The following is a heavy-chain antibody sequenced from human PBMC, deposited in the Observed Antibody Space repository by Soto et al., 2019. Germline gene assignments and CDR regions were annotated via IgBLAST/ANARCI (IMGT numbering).Heavy chain of an antibody. CDR1: GFTCSSYS. V-gene: IGHV3-21*01. J-gene: IGHJ4*02. Sequence: GGSLRLSCAASGFTCSSYSMNWVRQAPGKGLEWVSSISSSSSYIYYADSVKGRFTISRDNAKNSLYLQMNSLRAEDTAVYYCARALGSSSRASDYWGQGTLVTVSS. CDR2: ISSSSSYI. CDR3: ARALGSSSRASDY. D-gene: IGHD6-6*01.